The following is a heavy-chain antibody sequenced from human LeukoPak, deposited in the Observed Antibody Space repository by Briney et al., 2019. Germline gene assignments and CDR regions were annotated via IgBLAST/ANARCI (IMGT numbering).Heavy chain of an antibody. CDR3: ARRRYCSGGSCYTAYYFDY. CDR2: IYPGYSDT. V-gene: IGHV5-51*01. CDR1: GYSFTSYW. J-gene: IGHJ4*02. D-gene: IGHD2-15*01. Sequence: GESLKISCMGAGYSFTSYWIGCGRQMPGKGLEWMGIIYPGYSDTRYSPSFQGQVTISADKSISTAYLQWSSLKASDTAMYYCARRRYCSGGSCYTAYYFDYWGQGTLVTVSS.